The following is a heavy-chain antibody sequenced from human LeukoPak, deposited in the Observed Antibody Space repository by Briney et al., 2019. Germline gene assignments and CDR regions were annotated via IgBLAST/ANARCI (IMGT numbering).Heavy chain of an antibody. CDR2: IYYSGST. CDR3: ARGALQLWAVDY. CDR1: GGSISSGGYY. V-gene: IGHV4-31*03. J-gene: IGHJ4*02. D-gene: IGHD5-18*01. Sequence: SETLSLTCTVSGGSISSGGYYWSWIRQHPGKGLEWIGYIYYSGSTYYNPSLKSRVTISVDTSKSQFSLKLSSVTAADTAVYYCARGALQLWAVDYWGQGTLVTVSS.